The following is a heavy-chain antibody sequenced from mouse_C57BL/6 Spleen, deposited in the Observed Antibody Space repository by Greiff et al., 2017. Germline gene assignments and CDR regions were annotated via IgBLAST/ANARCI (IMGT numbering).Heavy chain of an antibody. CDR2: IYPRSGNT. D-gene: IGHD1-1*01. CDR1: GYTFTSYG. J-gene: IGHJ3*01. V-gene: IGHV1-81*01. CDR3: ARPYGSSYGYFDY. Sequence: QVQLKESGAELARPGASVKLSCKASGYTFTSYGISWVKQRTGQGLEWIGEIYPRSGNTYYNEKFKGKATLTADKSSSTAYMELRSLTSEDSAVYFCARPYGSSYGYFDYWGQGTLVTVSA.